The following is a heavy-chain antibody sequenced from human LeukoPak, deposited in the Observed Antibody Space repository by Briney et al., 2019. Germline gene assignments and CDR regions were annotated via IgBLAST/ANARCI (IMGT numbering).Heavy chain of an antibody. Sequence: ASVKVSCKASGYTFTGYYMHRVRQAPGQGLEWMGWINPNSGGTNYAQKFQGRVTMTRDTSISTAYMELSRLRSDDTAVYYCARALRYCSSTSCPGSWFDPWGQGTLVTVSS. J-gene: IGHJ5*02. CDR3: ARALRYCSSTSCPGSWFDP. CDR2: INPNSGGT. CDR1: GYTFTGYY. D-gene: IGHD2-2*01. V-gene: IGHV1-2*02.